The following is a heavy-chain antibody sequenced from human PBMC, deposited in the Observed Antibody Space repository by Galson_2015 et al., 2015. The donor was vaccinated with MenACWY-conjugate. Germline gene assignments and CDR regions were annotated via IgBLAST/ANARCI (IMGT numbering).Heavy chain of an antibody. CDR2: ISGSGGRT. Sequence: SLRLSCAASGFTFSSYAMSWVRQAPGKGLEWVSAISGSGGRTYYADSAKGRFTISRDNSKNTLYLQMNSLRAEDTAVYYCAKDRLADAGTIDYWGQGTLVTVSS. V-gene: IGHV3-23*01. D-gene: IGHD1-7*01. CDR3: AKDRLADAGTIDY. J-gene: IGHJ4*02. CDR1: GFTFSSYA.